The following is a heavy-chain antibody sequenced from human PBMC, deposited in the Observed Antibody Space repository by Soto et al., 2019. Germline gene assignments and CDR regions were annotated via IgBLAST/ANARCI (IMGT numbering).Heavy chain of an antibody. CDR2: IIPIFGTA. D-gene: IGHD3-22*01. J-gene: IGHJ4*02. Sequence: SVKVSCKASGGTFRSYAISWVRQAPGQGLEWMGGIIPIFGTANYAQKFQGRVTITADESTSTAYMELSSLRSEDTAVYYCAGFRDDSSGYALGFWGQGTLVTVSS. CDR3: AGFRDDSSGYALGF. CDR1: GGTFRSYA. V-gene: IGHV1-69*13.